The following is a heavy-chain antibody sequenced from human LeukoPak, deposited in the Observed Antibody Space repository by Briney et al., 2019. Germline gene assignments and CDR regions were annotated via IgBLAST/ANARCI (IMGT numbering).Heavy chain of an antibody. V-gene: IGHV3-48*02. CDR3: ARAGYGGNSYFDL. J-gene: IGHJ2*01. Sequence: GRSLRLSRAASGFSFSDYSINWVRQAPGKGMEWVSYISSSDNTIHYADSVKGRFTISRDNAKNSLYLEMNSLRDEDTAVYYCARAGYGGNSYFDLWGRGTLVTVSS. CDR2: ISSSDNTI. D-gene: IGHD4-23*01. CDR1: GFSFSDYS.